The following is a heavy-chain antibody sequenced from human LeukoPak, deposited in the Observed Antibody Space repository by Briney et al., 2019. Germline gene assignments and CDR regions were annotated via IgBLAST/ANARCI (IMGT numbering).Heavy chain of an antibody. J-gene: IGHJ4*02. CDR2: ISYDGSNK. D-gene: IGHD2-2*01. CDR3: ARDIVVVPAAKTGY. Sequence: GRSLRLSWAASGFTFSSYAMHWVRQAPGKGLEWVAVISYDGSNKYYADSVKGRFTISRDNSKNTLYLQMNSLRAEDTAVYYCARDIVVVPAAKTGYWGQGTLVTVSS. CDR1: GFTFSSYA. V-gene: IGHV3-30-3*01.